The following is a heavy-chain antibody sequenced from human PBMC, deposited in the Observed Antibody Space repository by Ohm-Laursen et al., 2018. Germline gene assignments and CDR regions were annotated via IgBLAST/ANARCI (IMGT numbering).Heavy chain of an antibody. CDR1: GFTFSNYA. CDR2: ISDSGGDT. J-gene: IGHJ4*02. V-gene: IGHV3-23*01. D-gene: IGHD1-26*01. CDR3: AEDHSPTYSGSYFDF. Sequence: LSLTCAASGFTFSNYAMSWVRQAPGKGLECVSSISDSGGDTYYADSVKGRFTLSRDNSKNTLYLQMNSLRAEDTAVYYCAEDHSPTYSGSYFDFWGQGTLVTVSS.